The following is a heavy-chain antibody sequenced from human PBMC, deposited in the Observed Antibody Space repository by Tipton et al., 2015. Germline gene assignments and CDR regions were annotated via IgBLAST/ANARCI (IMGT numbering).Heavy chain of an antibody. CDR1: GYTFTSYD. D-gene: IGHD6-13*01. J-gene: IGHJ5*02. CDR3: ARDSEQQLVLESNWFDP. V-gene: IGHV1-18*01. CDR2: ISAYNDNT. Sequence: VQSGAEVKKPGASVKVSCKASGYTFTSYDISWVRQAPGQGLEWMGWISAYNDNTIYAQKFQGRVTMTTDTSTSTAYMELRSLRSDDTAVYYCARDSEQQLVLESNWFDPWGQGTLVTVSS.